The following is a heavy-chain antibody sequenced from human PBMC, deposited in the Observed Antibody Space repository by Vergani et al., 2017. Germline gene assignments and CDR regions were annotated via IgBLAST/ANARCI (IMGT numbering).Heavy chain of an antibody. J-gene: IGHJ4*02. CDR3: AIDPSGYCTGDTCRGY. CDR1: GFTFSNSA. CDR2: ISGPGLST. Sequence: EVHLLESGGGLVQSGGSLRLSCAASGFTFSNSAVSWVRQAPGRGLAWVSSISGPGLSTYYADSVKGRFSISRDTSKKTLYLEMKRLTIEDTALYYCAIDPSGYCTGDTCRGYWGQGTLVTVSS. V-gene: IGHV3-23*01. D-gene: IGHD2-8*02.